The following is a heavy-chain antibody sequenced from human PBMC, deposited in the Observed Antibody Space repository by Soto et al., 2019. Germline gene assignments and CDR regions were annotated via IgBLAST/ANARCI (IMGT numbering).Heavy chain of an antibody. CDR2: ISGSGGST. J-gene: IGHJ4*02. D-gene: IGHD1-26*01. CDR3: AIIGVGATHFDY. CDR1: GFTFSSYA. V-gene: IGHV3-23*01. Sequence: GGSLRLSCAASGFTFSSYAMSWVRQAPGKGLEWVSAISGSGGSTYYADSVKGRFTISRDNSKNTLYLQMNSLRAEDTAVYYCAIIGVGATHFDYWGQGTLVTVSS.